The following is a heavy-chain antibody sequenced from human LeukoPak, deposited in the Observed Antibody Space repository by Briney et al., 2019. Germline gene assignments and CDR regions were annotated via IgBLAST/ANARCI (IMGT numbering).Heavy chain of an antibody. Sequence: PGGSLRLSCAASGFTFSTYWMHWVRQAPGKGLEWVSRINPDGITTTCADSVKGRFTISRDNAKNTVYLQMNTLRAEDTAVYYCARGDSPPSLWGQGTLVTVFS. J-gene: IGHJ4*02. CDR3: ARGDSPPSL. D-gene: IGHD2-21*01. CDR2: INPDGITT. V-gene: IGHV3-74*01. CDR1: GFTFSTYW.